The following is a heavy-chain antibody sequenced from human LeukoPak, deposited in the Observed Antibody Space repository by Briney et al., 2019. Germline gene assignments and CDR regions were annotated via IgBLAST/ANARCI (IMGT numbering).Heavy chain of an antibody. D-gene: IGHD3-10*01. J-gene: IGHJ4*02. V-gene: IGHV3-15*01. CDR1: GFTFSNAW. CDR3: TTQPPPFEYYGSGSLSY. Sequence: PGGSLRLSCAASGFTFSNAWMSWVRQAPGKGLEWVGRIKSKTDGGTTDYAAPVKGRFTISRDDSKNTLYLQMNSLKTEDTAVYYCTTQPPPFEYYGSGSLSYWGQGTLVTVSS. CDR2: IKSKTDGGTT.